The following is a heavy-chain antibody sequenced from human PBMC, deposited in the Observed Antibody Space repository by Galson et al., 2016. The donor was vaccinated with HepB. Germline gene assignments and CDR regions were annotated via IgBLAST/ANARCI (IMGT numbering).Heavy chain of an antibody. D-gene: IGHD6-19*01. V-gene: IGHV3-23*01. CDR3: ARISIGGYTSGWGGSFDI. CDR2: IRAGGGSS. CDR1: GFTFSIYT. Sequence: SLRLSCAVSGFTFSIYTMNWVRQAPGKGLEWVSSIRAGGGSSHYADSVKGRFTTSRDNSKNTLSLEMNSLRAEDTAVYYCARISIGGYTSGWGGSFDIWGQGTMVTVSS. J-gene: IGHJ3*02.